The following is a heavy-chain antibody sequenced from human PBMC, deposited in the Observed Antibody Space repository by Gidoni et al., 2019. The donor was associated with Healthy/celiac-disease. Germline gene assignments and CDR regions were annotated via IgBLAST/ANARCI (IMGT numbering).Heavy chain of an antibody. CDR3: ASSPYDYVWGSYRYHDAFDI. CDR2: IYHSGST. V-gene: IGHV4-38-2*02. J-gene: IGHJ3*02. Sequence: QVQLQESGPGLVKPSETLSLTCTVSGYSISSGYYWGWIRQPPGKGLEWIGSIYHSGSTYYNPSLKSRVTISVNTSKNHFSLKLSSLTAADTAVYSCASSPYDYVWGSYRYHDAFDIWGQGTMVTVSS. CDR1: GYSISSGYY. D-gene: IGHD3-16*02.